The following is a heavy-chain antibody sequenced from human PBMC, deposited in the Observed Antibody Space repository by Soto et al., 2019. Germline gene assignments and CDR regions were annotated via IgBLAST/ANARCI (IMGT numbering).Heavy chain of an antibody. CDR3: ARGAAAATKPHFDY. CDR1: GGTFSSYA. Sequence: QVQLVQSGAEVKNPGSSVKVSCKASGGTFSSYAISWVRQAPGQGLEWMGGIIPIFGTANYAQKFQGRVMITADESTSTAYMELRSLRSEDTAVYYCARGAAAATKPHFDYWGQGTLVTVSS. D-gene: IGHD6-13*01. V-gene: IGHV1-69*01. J-gene: IGHJ4*02. CDR2: IIPIFGTA.